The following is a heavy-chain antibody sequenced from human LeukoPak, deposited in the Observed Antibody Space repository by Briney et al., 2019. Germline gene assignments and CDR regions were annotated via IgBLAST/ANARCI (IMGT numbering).Heavy chain of an antibody. J-gene: IGHJ6*02. CDR2: ISSSSSYI. V-gene: IGHV3-21*01. Sequence: GGSLRLSCAASGFTFSSYSMNWVRQAPGKGLEWVSSISSSSSYIYYADSVKGRFTISRDNAKNSLYLQMNSLRAEDTAVYYRARDREDIVVVVAAPDYGMDVWGQGTTVTVSS. CDR3: ARDREDIVVVVAAPDYGMDV. CDR1: GFTFSSYS. D-gene: IGHD2-15*01.